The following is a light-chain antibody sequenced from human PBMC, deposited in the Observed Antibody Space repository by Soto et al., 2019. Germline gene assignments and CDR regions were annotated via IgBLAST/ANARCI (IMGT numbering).Light chain of an antibody. V-gene: IGKV4-1*01. CDR3: KQYYSTPLT. Sequence: DIVMTPSPDSLPVSLGESATINCKSSQSSLYSPNNKNYLAWYQQKPGQPPKLLIYWASTRESGVPDRFSGSGSGADFTLTISSLQAEDVAVYYCKQYYSTPLTVGQGTKVDIK. CDR1: QSSLYSPNNKNY. J-gene: IGKJ1*01. CDR2: WAS.